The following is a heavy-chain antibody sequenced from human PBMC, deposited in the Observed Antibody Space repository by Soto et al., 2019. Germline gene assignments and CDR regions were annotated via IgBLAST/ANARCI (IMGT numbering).Heavy chain of an antibody. D-gene: IGHD5-12*01. CDR2: IYYSGST. CDR3: ARDSVGSGYD. Sequence: QVQLQESGPGLVKPSETLSLTCTVSGGSISRYYWSWIRQPPGKRLEWIGYIYYSGSTNYIPSLKSRVTISVDTFKHQFSLELRSVTAAGTAVYYCARDSVGSGYDWGQGTVVTVSS. J-gene: IGHJ4*02. CDR1: GGSISRYY. V-gene: IGHV4-59*01.